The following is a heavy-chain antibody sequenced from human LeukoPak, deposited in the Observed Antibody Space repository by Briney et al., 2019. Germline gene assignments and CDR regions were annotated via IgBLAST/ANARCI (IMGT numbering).Heavy chain of an antibody. V-gene: IGHV4-61*02. Sequence: PSQTLSLTCSVSGGSISSGNNLWTWIRQPAGKGLEWIGRIYTSGTTNYNPSLKSRVTMSVDTSKNQFSLKLSSVTAADTAVYYCAREEYYYGSGSYYWFDPWGQGTLVTVSS. CDR2: IYTSGTT. J-gene: IGHJ5*02. D-gene: IGHD3-10*01. CDR1: GGSISSGNNL. CDR3: AREEYYYGSGSYYWFDP.